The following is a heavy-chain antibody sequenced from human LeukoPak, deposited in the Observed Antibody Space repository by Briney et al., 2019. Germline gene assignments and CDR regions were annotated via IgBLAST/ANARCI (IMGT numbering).Heavy chain of an antibody. D-gene: IGHD3-22*01. V-gene: IGHV3-30*18. J-gene: IGHJ4*02. Sequence: PGGSLRLSCAASGFTFSSYGMPWVRQAPGKGLEWVAVISYDGSNKYYADSVKGRFTISRDNSKNTLYLQMNSLRAEDTAVYYCAKSPYYYDSSGYYYWGQGTLVTVSS. CDR2: ISYDGSNK. CDR1: GFTFSSYG. CDR3: AKSPYYYDSSGYYY.